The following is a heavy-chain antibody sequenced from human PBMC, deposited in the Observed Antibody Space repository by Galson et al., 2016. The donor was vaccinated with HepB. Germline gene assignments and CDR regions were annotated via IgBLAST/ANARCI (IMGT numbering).Heavy chain of an antibody. V-gene: IGHV4-31*03. CDR2: IYSSGST. D-gene: IGHD3-10*01. CDR1: GGSISSGGYY. Sequence: LSLTCTVSGGSISSGGYYWSWIRQLPGKGLEWIGYIYSSGSTYYNPSLKSRVTISVDTSKNQFSLNLSSVTAADTAVYYCARVYYPNWLDPWGQGTLVTVSS. J-gene: IGHJ5*02. CDR3: ARVYYPNWLDP.